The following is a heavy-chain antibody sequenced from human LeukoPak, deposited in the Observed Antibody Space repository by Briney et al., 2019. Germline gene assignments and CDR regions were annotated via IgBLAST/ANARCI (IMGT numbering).Heavy chain of an antibody. Sequence: GESLKISCKGSGYSFTSYWIGWVRQMPGKGLEWMGIIYPGDSDTRYSPSFQGQVTISADKSISTAYLQWSSLKASDTAMYYCARHTYYYDSSGYHTDDYWGQGTLVTVSS. CDR1: GYSFTSYW. V-gene: IGHV5-51*01. J-gene: IGHJ4*02. CDR3: ARHTYYYDSSGYHTDDY. D-gene: IGHD3-22*01. CDR2: IYPGDSDT.